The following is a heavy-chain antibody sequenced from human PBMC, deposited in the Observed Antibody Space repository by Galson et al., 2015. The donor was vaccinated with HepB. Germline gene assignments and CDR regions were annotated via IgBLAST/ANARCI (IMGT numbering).Heavy chain of an antibody. V-gene: IGHV3-23*01. Sequence: SLRLSCAASGFTFSSYAMSWVRQAPGKGLEWVSAISGSGGSTYYADSVKGRFTISRDNSKNTLSLQMNSLRAEDTAVYYCAKEAVYCSGGSCPLDYWGQGTLVTVSS. CDR2: ISGSGGST. CDR3: AKEAVYCSGGSCPLDY. CDR1: GFTFSSYA. D-gene: IGHD2-15*01. J-gene: IGHJ4*02.